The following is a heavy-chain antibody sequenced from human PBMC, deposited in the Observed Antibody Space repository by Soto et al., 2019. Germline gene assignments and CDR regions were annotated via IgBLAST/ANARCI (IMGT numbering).Heavy chain of an antibody. V-gene: IGHV4-4*02. CDR1: GVSISSGNW. D-gene: IGHD1-26*01. CDR3: ARLVYDTRLNYSYFDF. J-gene: IGHJ4*02. Sequence: SETLSLTCAVSGVSISSGNWWTWVRQTPQRGLEYIGEIFHDGTANYYPSFERRVAISVDTSKNQFSLKLTSVTAADTAIYFCARLVYDTRLNYSYFDFWGQGALGTGSS. CDR2: IFHDGTA.